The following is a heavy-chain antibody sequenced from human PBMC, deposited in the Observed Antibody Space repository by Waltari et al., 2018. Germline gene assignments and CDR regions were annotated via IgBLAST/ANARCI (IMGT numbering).Heavy chain of an antibody. CDR2: IIPIFGTA. V-gene: IGHV1-69*05. Sequence: QVQLVQSGAEVKKPGSSVKVSCKASGGTFSSYAISWVRQAPGQGLEWMGGIIPIFGTANYAQKFQGRVTITTDEATGTAYMELSRLRSEETAVYYCARGAGGDSSGRLGYWGQGTLVTVSS. CDR1: GGTFSSYA. D-gene: IGHD3-22*01. J-gene: IGHJ4*02. CDR3: ARGAGGDSSGRLGY.